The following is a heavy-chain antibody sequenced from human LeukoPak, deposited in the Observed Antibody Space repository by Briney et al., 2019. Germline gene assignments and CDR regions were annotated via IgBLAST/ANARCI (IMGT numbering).Heavy chain of an antibody. Sequence: GGSLRLSCATSGFTFSSYEMNWVRQAPGKGLEWVSYISSSGRTVYYGDSVKGRFTISRDNAKNSLDLQMNSLRAEDTAVYYCVRDQKPYCTGVSCYYYWGQETLDTLSS. CDR3: VRDQKPYCTGVSCYYY. J-gene: IGHJ4*02. CDR1: GFTFSSYE. D-gene: IGHD2-15*01. CDR2: ISSSGRTV. V-gene: IGHV3-48*03.